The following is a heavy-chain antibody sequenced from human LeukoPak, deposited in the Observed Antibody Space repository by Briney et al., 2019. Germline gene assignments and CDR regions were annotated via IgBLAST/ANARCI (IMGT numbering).Heavy chain of an antibody. CDR1: GGTFSSYA. J-gene: IGHJ5*01. CDR2: IIPIFGTA. CDR3: ARMYLDPEWVLSFFDF. Sequence: SVKVSCKASGGTFSSYAISWVRQAPGQGLEWMGGIIPIFGTANYAQKFQGRVTITADESTSTAYMELSSLRSEDTAVYYCARMYLDPEWVLSFFDFWGQGTLVTVSS. D-gene: IGHD3-3*01. V-gene: IGHV1-69*13.